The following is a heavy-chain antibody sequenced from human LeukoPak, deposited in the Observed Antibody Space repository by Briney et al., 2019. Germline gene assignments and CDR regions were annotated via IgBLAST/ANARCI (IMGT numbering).Heavy chain of an antibody. Sequence: GGSLRLSCAASGFTFRSSAMSWVRQAPGKGLEWVSYIRSSGSPTYYADSVKGRFTISRDDAKNSLYLQMNRLRDEDTAVYYCVRDPDALDYWGPGTLVTVSS. CDR3: VRDPDALDY. CDR1: GFTFRSSA. V-gene: IGHV3-48*02. J-gene: IGHJ4*02. CDR2: IRSSGSPT.